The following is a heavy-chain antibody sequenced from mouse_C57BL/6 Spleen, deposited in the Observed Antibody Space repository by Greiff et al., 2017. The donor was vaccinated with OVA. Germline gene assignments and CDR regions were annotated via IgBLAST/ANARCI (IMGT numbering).Heavy chain of an antibody. Sequence: EVHLVESGGGLVKPGGSLKLSCAASGFTFSSYAMSWVRQTPEKRLEWVATISDGGSYTYYPDNVKGRFTISRDNAKNNLYLQMSHLKSEDTAMYYCAREGTGTGYFDYWGQGTTLTVSS. CDR3: AREGTGTGYFDY. V-gene: IGHV5-4*01. J-gene: IGHJ2*01. CDR2: ISDGGSYT. D-gene: IGHD4-1*01. CDR1: GFTFSSYA.